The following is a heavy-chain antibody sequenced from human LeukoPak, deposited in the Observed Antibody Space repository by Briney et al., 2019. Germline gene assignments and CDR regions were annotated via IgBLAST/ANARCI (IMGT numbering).Heavy chain of an antibody. Sequence: ASVKVSCKASGYTFTNNYLHWVRQAPGQGLEWMGMIYPRDGSTSYAQNFQGRVTVTRDTSTTTVHMELRGLRSEDTAIYYCARDQEGFDYWGQGTVVSVSS. CDR3: ARDQEGFDY. CDR2: IYPRDGST. V-gene: IGHV1-46*01. CDR1: GYTFTNNY. J-gene: IGHJ4*02.